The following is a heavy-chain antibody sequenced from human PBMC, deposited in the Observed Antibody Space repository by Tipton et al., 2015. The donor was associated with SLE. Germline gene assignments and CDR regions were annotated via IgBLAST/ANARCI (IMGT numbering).Heavy chain of an antibody. CDR2: FYFSGSS. CDR3: ARGGLGVSYYYYMDV. D-gene: IGHD1-26*01. Sequence: LRLSCSVSGVSISTYYWSWIRQSPGKGLEWIGFFYFSGSSQYNPSLKSRVAISADTSNNQFSLELRSVTAADTAVYYCARGGLGVSYYYYMDVWGKGTTVTVSS. J-gene: IGHJ6*03. V-gene: IGHV4-59*01. CDR1: GVSISTYY.